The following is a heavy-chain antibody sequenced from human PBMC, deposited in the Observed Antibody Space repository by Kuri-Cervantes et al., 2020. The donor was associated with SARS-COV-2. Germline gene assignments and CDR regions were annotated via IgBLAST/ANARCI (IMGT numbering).Heavy chain of an antibody. J-gene: IGHJ5*02. V-gene: IGHV4-4*02. CDR2: IYHSGST. Sequence: SETLSLTCAVSGGSISSSNWWSWVRQPPGKGLEWIGEIYHSGSTNYNPSLKSRATISVDTSKNQFSLKLSSVTAADTAVYYCARELGLTTVNWFDPWGQGTLVTVSS. CDR3: ARELGLTTVNWFDP. CDR1: GGSISSSNW. D-gene: IGHD4-17*01.